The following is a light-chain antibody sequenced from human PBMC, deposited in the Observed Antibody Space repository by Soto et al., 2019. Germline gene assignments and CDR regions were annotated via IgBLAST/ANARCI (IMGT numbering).Light chain of an antibody. CDR1: QSLLHSNGYNY. Sequence: DIVMTQSPPSLPVTPGEPASISCRSSQSLLHSNGYNYVDWYLQKPGQSPQLVIYLGSNRASGVPVRLSGSGSGTDFTLNISRVEAEDVGVYYCMQVLHTPFTFGPGTRVDFK. J-gene: IGKJ3*01. CDR2: LGS. V-gene: IGKV2-28*01. CDR3: MQVLHTPFT.